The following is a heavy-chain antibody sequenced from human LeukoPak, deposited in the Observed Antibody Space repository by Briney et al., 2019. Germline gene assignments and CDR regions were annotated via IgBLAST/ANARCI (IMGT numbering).Heavy chain of an antibody. CDR2: ISSSGSTI. CDR1: GFTFSDYE. J-gene: IGHJ4*02. D-gene: IGHD1-7*01. Sequence: GGSLRLSCAGSGFTFSDYEMNWVRQAPGKGLEWLSYISSSGSTIYYADSLKGRFTISRDNAKNSLYLQMNSLRVEDTAVYCCARGNGNYVYWGQGTLVTVSS. CDR3: ARGNGNYVY. V-gene: IGHV3-48*03.